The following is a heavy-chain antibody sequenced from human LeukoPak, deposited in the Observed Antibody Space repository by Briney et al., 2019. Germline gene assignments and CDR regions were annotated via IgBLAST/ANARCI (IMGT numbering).Heavy chain of an antibody. V-gene: IGHV4-34*01. CDR1: GGSFSGYY. CDR3: ARGPGDCGGDCYFHYFDY. D-gene: IGHD2-21*02. Sequence: SETLPLTCAVYGGSFSGYYGSWIRQPPGKGLEWIGQINHSGSTNYNPSLQSRVTISVDTSKNQFSLKLSSVSAADTAVYYCARGPGDCGGDCYFHYFDYWGQGTLVTVSS. J-gene: IGHJ4*02. CDR2: INHSGST.